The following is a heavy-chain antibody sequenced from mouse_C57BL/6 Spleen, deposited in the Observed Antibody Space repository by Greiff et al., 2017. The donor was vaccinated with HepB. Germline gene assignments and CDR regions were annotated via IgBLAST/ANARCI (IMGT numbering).Heavy chain of an antibody. D-gene: IGHD2-5*01. Sequence: VTLKEPGAELVRPGASVKLSCTASGFNIKDDYMHWVKQRPEQGLEWIGWIDPENGDTEYASKFQGKATITADTSSNTAYLQLSSLTSEDTAVYYCVCSNYAGFAYWGQGTLVTVSA. V-gene: IGHV14-4*01. J-gene: IGHJ3*01. CDR3: VCSNYAGFAY. CDR2: IDPENGDT. CDR1: GFNIKDDY.